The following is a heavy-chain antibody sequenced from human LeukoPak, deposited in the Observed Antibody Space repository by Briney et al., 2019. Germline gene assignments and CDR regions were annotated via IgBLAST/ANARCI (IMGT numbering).Heavy chain of an antibody. J-gene: IGHJ4*02. CDR3: ARDSSGYYSLPDY. CDR1: GGSISSSSYY. D-gene: IGHD3-22*01. Sequence: PSETLSLTCTVSGGSISSSSYYWGWIRQPPGKGLEWIGSIYYSGSTYYNPSLKSRVTISVDTSKNQFSLKLSSVTAADTAVYYCARDSSGYYSLPDYWAREPWSPSPQ. CDR2: IYYSGST. V-gene: IGHV4-39*07.